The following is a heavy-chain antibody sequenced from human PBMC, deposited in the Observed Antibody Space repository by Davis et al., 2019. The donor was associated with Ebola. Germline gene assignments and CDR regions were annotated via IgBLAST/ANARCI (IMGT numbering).Heavy chain of an antibody. Sequence: ASVKVSCKASGYTFTSYGISWGRQAPGQGLEWMGWISAYNGNTNYAQKLQGRVTMTTDTSTSTAYMELRSLRSDDTAVYYCARGRTMIVVGDFDYWGQGTLVTVSS. V-gene: IGHV1-18*01. J-gene: IGHJ4*02. CDR3: ARGRTMIVVGDFDY. CDR1: GYTFTSYG. D-gene: IGHD3-22*01. CDR2: ISAYNGNT.